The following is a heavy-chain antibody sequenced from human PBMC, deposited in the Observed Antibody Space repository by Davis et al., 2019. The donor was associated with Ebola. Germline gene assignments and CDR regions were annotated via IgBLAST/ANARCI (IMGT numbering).Heavy chain of an antibody. CDR2: IFPGDSDT. CDR3: AKGRGPYRRGDAFDI. CDR1: GYKFSDYW. V-gene: IGHV5-51*01. D-gene: IGHD1-26*01. Sequence: GESLKISCKASGYKFSDYWIGWVRQAPGKGLEWMGIIFPGDSDTRYSPSFQGQITIPADKSISTVYLQWSSLKASDTAMYFCAKGRGPYRRGDAFDIWGRGTMVTVSS. J-gene: IGHJ3*02.